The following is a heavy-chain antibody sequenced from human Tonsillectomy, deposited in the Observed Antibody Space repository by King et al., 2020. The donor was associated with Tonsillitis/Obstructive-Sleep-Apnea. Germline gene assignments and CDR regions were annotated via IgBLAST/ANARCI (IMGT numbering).Heavy chain of an antibody. V-gene: IGHV3-64*01. J-gene: IGHJ4*02. D-gene: IGHD3-3*01. Sequence: VQLVESGGGLVQPGGSLRLSCAASGFTFSSSAMHWVRQAPGKGLEYVSSISSKGGSTYYANSVKGRFTISRDNSKNTLYLQMGSLRSEDMAVFYCAKSREYDFWSGSSYYFDYWGQGTLVTVSS. CDR3: AKSREYDFWSGSSYYFDY. CDR1: GFTFSSSA. CDR2: ISSKGGST.